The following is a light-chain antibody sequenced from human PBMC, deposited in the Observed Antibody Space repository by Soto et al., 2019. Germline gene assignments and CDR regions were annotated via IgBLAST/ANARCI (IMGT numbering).Light chain of an antibody. CDR1: QSVLYSSNNKNY. Sequence: DIVMTQSPDSLAVSLGERATINCKSSQSVLYSSNNKNYLAWYQQKPGQAPRLIIYDASNRATGIPARFSGSGSGTDFTLTISSLEPEDFAVYYCQQRSNWPPITFGQGTRLE. J-gene: IGKJ5*01. CDR2: DAS. CDR3: QQRSNWPPIT. V-gene: IGKV4-1*01.